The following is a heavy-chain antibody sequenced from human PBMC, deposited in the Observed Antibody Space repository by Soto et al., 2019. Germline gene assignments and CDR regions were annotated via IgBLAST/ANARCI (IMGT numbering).Heavy chain of an antibody. CDR2: IIPIFGTA. D-gene: IGHD3-22*01. V-gene: IGHV1-69*01. Sequence: QVQLVQSGAEVKKPGSSVKVSCKASVGTFSSYAISWVRQAPGQGLERMGGIIPIFGTANYAQKFQGRVTITADESTSTAYMELSSLRSEDTAVDYCARRREGYYDSSGSFDYWGQGTLVTVSS. J-gene: IGHJ4*02. CDR1: VGTFSSYA. CDR3: ARRREGYYDSSGSFDY.